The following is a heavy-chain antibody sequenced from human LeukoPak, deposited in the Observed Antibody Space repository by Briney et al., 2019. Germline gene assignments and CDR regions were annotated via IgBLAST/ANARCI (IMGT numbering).Heavy chain of an antibody. J-gene: IGHJ4*02. CDR1: GFTFSSYA. CDR2: ISGSGGST. D-gene: IGHD3-22*01. V-gene: IGHV3-23*01. CDR3: AKVPGYYYDSSGYYYFDY. Sequence: PGGSLRLSCAASGFTFSSYAMRWVRQAPGGGLEWVSAISGSGGSTYYADSVKGRFTISRDNSKNTLYLQMNSLRAEDTAVYYCAKVPGYYYDSSGYYYFDYWGQGTLVTVSS.